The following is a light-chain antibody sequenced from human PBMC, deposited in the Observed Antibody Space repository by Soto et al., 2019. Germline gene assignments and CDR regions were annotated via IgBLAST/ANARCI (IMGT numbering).Light chain of an antibody. CDR2: DVS. J-gene: IGLJ1*01. V-gene: IGLV2-11*01. CDR3: CSYADSFYV. Sequence: QSALTQPRSVSGSPGQSVTISCTGTNSDVGGYNFVSWYQQYPGKVPKLMIYDVSKRSSGVPDRFSGSKSGNTASLTISGLQAEDGADYYCCSYADSFYVFGSGTKLTVL. CDR1: NSDVGGYNF.